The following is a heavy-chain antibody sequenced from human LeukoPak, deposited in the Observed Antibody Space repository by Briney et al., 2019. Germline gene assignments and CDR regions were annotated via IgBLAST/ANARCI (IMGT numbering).Heavy chain of an antibody. V-gene: IGHV3-21*01. CDR2: ISSSSSYI. CDR3: ARVGGRGQPYYFDY. D-gene: IGHD2-15*01. CDR1: GFTFSSYS. J-gene: IGHJ4*02. Sequence: GGSLRLSCAASGFTFSSYSMNWVRQAPGKGLEWVSSISSSSSYIYYADSVKGRFTISRDNAKNSLYLQMNSLRAEDTAVYYCARVGGRGQPYYFDYWGQGTLVTVSS.